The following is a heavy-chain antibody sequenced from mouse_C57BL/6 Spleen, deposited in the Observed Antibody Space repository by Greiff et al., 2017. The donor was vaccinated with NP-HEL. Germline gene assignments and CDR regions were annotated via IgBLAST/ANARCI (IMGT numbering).Heavy chain of an antibody. V-gene: IGHV1-81*01. CDR1: GYTFTSYG. CDR2: IYPRSGNT. CDR3: ARGDSSGFSWFAY. Sequence: VQLQQSGAELARPGASVKLSCKASGYTFTSYGLSWVKQRTGQGLEWIGEIYPRSGNTYYNEKFKGKATLTADKSSSTAYMELRSLTSEDSAVYFCARGDSSGFSWFAYWGQGTLVTVSA. D-gene: IGHD3-2*02. J-gene: IGHJ3*01.